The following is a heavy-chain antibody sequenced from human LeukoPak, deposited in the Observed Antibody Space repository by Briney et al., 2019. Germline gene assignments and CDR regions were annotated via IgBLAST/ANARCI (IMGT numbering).Heavy chain of an antibody. CDR1: GFTFGSYW. V-gene: IGHV3-7*01. D-gene: IGHD3-9*01. J-gene: IGHJ4*02. CDR3: VRHPGSYNVLTGYSYYFDY. CDR2: IKHDGSDH. Sequence: GGPLRLSCVGSGFTFGSYWMSWVRQAPGKGLEWVANIKHDGSDHYYADSVAGRFTISRDNAKNSLYLEMSSLRAEDAAVYFCVRHPGSYNVLTGYSYYFDYWGQGTLVTASS.